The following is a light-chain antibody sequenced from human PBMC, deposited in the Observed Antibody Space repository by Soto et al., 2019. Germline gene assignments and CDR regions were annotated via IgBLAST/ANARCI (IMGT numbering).Light chain of an antibody. J-gene: IGLJ1*01. Sequence: HSELTQPASVSGSPGQSITISSTGTSSDVGAYNYVSWYQQYPGKAPKLMIYGVTNRPSGVSNRFSGSKTGNTASLTISGLQAEDEADYYCFSHRGGDSHVFGTGNKV. CDR1: SSDVGAYNY. V-gene: IGLV2-14*01. CDR2: GVT. CDR3: FSHRGGDSHV.